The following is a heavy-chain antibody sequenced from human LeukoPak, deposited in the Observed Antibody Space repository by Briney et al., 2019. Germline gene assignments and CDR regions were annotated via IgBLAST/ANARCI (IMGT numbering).Heavy chain of an antibody. CDR2: INQDGSHK. CDR1: GITFSNSW. Sequence: GGSLRLFCAASGITFSNSWMHWIRQAPGKGLEWVANINQDGSHKYYVDSVKGRFTISRDTAKNSLHLQMNSLRAEDTAVYYCARDRGFMSFDYWGQGILVTVSS. D-gene: IGHD5-12*01. J-gene: IGHJ4*02. V-gene: IGHV3-7*01. CDR3: ARDRGFMSFDY.